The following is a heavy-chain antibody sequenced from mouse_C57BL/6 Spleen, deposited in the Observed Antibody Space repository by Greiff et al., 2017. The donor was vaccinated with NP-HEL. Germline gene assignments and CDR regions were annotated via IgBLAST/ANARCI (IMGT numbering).Heavy chain of an antibody. D-gene: IGHD2-3*01. CDR1: GYTFTDYE. CDR2: IDPETGGT. Sequence: VKLVESGAELVRPGASVTLSCKASGYTFTDYEMHWVKQTPVHGLEWIGAIDPETGGTAYNQKFKGKAILTADKSSSTAYMELRSLTSEDSAVYYCTRDKGWLLPFDYWGQGTTLTVSS. CDR3: TRDKGWLLPFDY. J-gene: IGHJ2*01. V-gene: IGHV1-15*01.